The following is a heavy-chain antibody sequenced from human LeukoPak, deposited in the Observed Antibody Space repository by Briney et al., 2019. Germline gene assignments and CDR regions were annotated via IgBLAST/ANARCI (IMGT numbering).Heavy chain of an antibody. CDR2: IIPIFGTA. Sequence: VASVNVSCKASGGTFSRYAISWVRQAPGQRLEWMGGIIPIFGTANYAQKFQGRVTVTADESTSTAYMELRSLRSEDTAVYYCARGLKEYYGSGSYWGYYYGMDVWGKGTTVTVSS. CDR3: ARGLKEYYGSGSYWGYYYGMDV. CDR1: GGTFSRYA. J-gene: IGHJ6*04. V-gene: IGHV1-69*01. D-gene: IGHD3-10*01.